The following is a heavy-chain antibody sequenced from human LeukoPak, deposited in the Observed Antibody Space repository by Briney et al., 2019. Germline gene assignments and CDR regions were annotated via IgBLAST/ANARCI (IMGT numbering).Heavy chain of an antibody. CDR3: ARDLSSVVVITTALDY. J-gene: IGHJ4*02. CDR2: ISSSSSYI. CDR1: GFTFSSYS. D-gene: IGHD3-22*01. V-gene: IGHV3-21*01. Sequence: GGSLRLSCAASGFTFSSYSMNWVRQAPGKGLEWVSSISSSSSYIYYADSVKGRFTISRDNAKNSLYLQMNSLRAEDTAVYYCARDLSSVVVITTALDYWGQGTLVTVSS.